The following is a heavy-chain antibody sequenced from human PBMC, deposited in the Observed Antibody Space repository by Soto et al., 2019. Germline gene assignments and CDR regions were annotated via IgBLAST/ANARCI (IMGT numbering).Heavy chain of an antibody. Sequence: GGSLRLSCAASGFTCDDDAIHWVRQAPGKGQEWVSGISWNSGSIGYADSVKGRFTISRDNAKNSLYLQMNSLRDVDTALYYYAKGWGSGVEGAEFAYRGRGSLVTVSS. D-gene: IGHD2-15*01. CDR2: ISWNSGSI. CDR1: GFTCDDDA. J-gene: IGHJ4*02. CDR3: AKGWGSGVEGAEFAY. V-gene: IGHV3-9*01.